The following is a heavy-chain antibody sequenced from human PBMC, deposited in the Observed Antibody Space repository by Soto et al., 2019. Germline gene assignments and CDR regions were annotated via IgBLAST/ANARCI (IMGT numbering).Heavy chain of an antibody. Sequence: SETLSLTCAVYGGSFSGYYWSWIRQPPGKGLEWIGEINHSGSTNYNPSLKSRVTISVDTPKNQFSLKLSSVTAADTAVYYCARGFIAARLRELGFDPWGQGTPVTVSS. CDR3: ARGFIAARLRELGFDP. D-gene: IGHD6-6*01. CDR1: GGSFSGYY. CDR2: INHSGST. V-gene: IGHV4-34*01. J-gene: IGHJ5*02.